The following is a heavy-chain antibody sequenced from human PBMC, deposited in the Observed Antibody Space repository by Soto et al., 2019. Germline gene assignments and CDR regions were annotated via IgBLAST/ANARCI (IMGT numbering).Heavy chain of an antibody. V-gene: IGHV5-10-1*01. J-gene: IGHJ6*02. Sequence: GESLKISCQGSGYSFANYWISWVRQMPGKGLEWMGRFNPSDSYTDYNPSFQGHVTISADKSISTAYMHWSSLKASDTAVYFCARHPYIGGLDVWGQGTAVTVSS. CDR2: FNPSDSYT. CDR1: GYSFANYW. CDR3: ARHPYIGGLDV. D-gene: IGHD2-15*01.